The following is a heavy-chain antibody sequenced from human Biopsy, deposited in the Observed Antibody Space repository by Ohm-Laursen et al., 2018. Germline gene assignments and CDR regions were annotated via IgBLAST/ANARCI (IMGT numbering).Heavy chain of an antibody. Sequence: ASVKVSCKASGFSFTGYYIHWVRQAPGQGLEWMGWISPKSGDTNYAHKFQGNITMTRDTSMSTAYMEMSRLRCDDTAVYYCALQSVAQMKNFDYWGQGTLVTVSS. V-gene: IGHV1-2*02. D-gene: IGHD6-19*01. CDR2: ISPKSGDT. J-gene: IGHJ4*02. CDR3: ALQSVAQMKNFDY. CDR1: GFSFTGYY.